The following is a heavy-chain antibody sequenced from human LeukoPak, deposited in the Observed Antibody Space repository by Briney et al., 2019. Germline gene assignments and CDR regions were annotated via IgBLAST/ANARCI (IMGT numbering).Heavy chain of an antibody. CDR3: APYDSDLGASDQ. J-gene: IGHJ4*02. Sequence: GGSLRLSCAASGFSFSSYEMNWVRQAPGKGLEWVSYISSTGSTIYYADSVKGRFTISRDNAKNSLYLQMNSLRAEDTALYYCAPYDSDLGASDQWGQGTLVTVSS. V-gene: IGHV3-48*03. CDR1: GFSFSSYE. CDR2: ISSTGSTI. D-gene: IGHD3-3*01.